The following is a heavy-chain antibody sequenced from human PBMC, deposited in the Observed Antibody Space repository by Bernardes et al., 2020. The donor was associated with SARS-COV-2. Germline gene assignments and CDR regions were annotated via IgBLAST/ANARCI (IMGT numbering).Heavy chain of an antibody. CDR2: IYPGDSDS. Sequence: GESLKISCNGSGYNFAGSWIGWVRQMPGKGLEWMGIIYPGDSDSRYSPSFQGQVTISADKSISTAYLQWSSLRASDTAMYYCARLSGSEGMGYWGQGTLVTVSS. J-gene: IGHJ4*02. CDR3: ARLSGSEGMGY. CDR1: GYNFAGSW. D-gene: IGHD3-10*01. V-gene: IGHV5-51*01.